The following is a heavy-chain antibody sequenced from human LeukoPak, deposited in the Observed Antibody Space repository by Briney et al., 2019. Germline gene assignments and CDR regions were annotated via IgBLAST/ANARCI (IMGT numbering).Heavy chain of an antibody. CDR3: ARATGAASSLYMDV. CDR2: IIPILGIA. J-gene: IGHJ6*03. CDR1: GGTFSSYT. V-gene: IGHV1-69*02. Sequence: SVKVSCKASGGTFSSYTISWERQAPGQGPEWMGRIIPILGIANYAQKFQGRVTITADKSTSTAYMELSSLRSEDTAVYYCARATGAASSLYMDVWGKGTTVTVSS. D-gene: IGHD1-14*01.